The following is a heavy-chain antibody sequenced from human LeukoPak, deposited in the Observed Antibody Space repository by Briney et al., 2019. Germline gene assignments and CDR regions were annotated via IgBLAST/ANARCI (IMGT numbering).Heavy chain of an antibody. CDR3: AKDSDIAVAGSDDALDV. V-gene: IGHV3-30*18. CDR2: ISFDVSIE. CDR1: GFTFSSYG. D-gene: IGHD6-19*01. J-gene: IGHJ3*01. Sequence: PGGSLRLSCAASGFTFSSYGMHWVRQTPGKGLEWVALISFDVSIEYYVDSVKGRFTISRDNSKNTLFLQMNSLRPEDTAVYYCAKDSDIAVAGSDDALDVWGQGTMVTVSS.